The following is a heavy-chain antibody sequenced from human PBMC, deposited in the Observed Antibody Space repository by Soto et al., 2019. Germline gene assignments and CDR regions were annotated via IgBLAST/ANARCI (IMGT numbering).Heavy chain of an antibody. Sequence: XETLSLTCAVSGCSISSSNWWSWVRQPPVKGLEWIGEIYHSGSTNYNPSLKSRVTISVDKSKNQFSLKLSSVTAADTAVYYCARVGESKYRNLYYYYYYGMDVWGQGNTVTVSS. CDR2: IYHSGST. CDR3: ARVGESKYRNLYYYYYYGMDV. D-gene: IGHD1-26*01. J-gene: IGHJ6*02. CDR1: GCSISSSNW. V-gene: IGHV4-4*02.